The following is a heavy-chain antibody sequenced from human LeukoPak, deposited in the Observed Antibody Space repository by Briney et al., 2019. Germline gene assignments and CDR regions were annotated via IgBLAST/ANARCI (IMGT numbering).Heavy chain of an antibody. V-gene: IGHV4-59*01. D-gene: IGHD3-3*01. CDR1: GGSISNYY. CDR3: ARVTIFGVARPNWFDP. J-gene: IGHJ5*02. CDR2: MYNSGST. Sequence: SETLSLTCTVSGGSISNYYWSWIRQPPGKGLEWVGYMYNSGSTNYNPSLKSRVTISVDTSKNQFSLKLSSVTAADTAVYYCARVTIFGVARPNWFDPWGQGTLVTVSS.